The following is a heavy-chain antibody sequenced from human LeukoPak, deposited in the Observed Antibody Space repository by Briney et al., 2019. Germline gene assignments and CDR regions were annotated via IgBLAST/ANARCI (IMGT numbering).Heavy chain of an antibody. D-gene: IGHD6-19*01. CDR2: INHSGST. Sequence: PSETLSLTCVVYGGSFSGYYWSWIRQPPGKGLEWIGEINHSGSTNYNPSLKSRVTISVDTSKSQFSLKLSSVTAADTAVYYCASAIAVAGRIGVFDYWGQGTLVTVSS. V-gene: IGHV4-34*01. J-gene: IGHJ4*02. CDR3: ASAIAVAGRIGVFDY. CDR1: GGSFSGYY.